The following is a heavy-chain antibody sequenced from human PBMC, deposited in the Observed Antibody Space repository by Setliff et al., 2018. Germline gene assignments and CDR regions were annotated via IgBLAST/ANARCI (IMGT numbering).Heavy chain of an antibody. CDR3: ARASRFATIVWKGDYYMDV. D-gene: IGHD3-16*02. Sequence: ASVEVSCKASGYSFSTYAMSWIRQAPGQGLEWKGWINTNTGNPSYAQGFTGRFVFSLDTSVSTAYLQISSLKPEDTAMYYCARASRFATIVWKGDYYMDVWGKGTTVTVSS. CDR1: GYSFSTYA. V-gene: IGHV7-4-1*02. CDR2: INTNTGNP. J-gene: IGHJ6*03.